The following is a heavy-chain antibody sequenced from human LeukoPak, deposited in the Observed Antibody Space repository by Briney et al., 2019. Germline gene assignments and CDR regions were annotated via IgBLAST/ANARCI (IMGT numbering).Heavy chain of an antibody. D-gene: IGHD5-18*01. V-gene: IGHV4-39*01. Sequence: KPSETLSLTCTVSGDSISSSDYYWGWIRQPPGKGLEWIANIYYSGTTYYNPFLKSRVTISVDTSKNQFSLSLSSVTAADTAVYLCARNRRGYSYGTLYYFDYWGQGTLVTVSS. J-gene: IGHJ4*02. CDR1: GDSISSSDYY. CDR3: ARNRRGYSYGTLYYFDY. CDR2: IYYSGTT.